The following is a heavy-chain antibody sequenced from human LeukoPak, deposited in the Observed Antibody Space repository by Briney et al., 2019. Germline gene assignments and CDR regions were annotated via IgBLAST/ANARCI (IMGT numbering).Heavy chain of an antibody. D-gene: IGHD7-27*01. CDR1: GGTFSSYA. J-gene: IGHJ3*02. CDR2: IIPIFGTA. V-gene: IGHV1-69*13. CDR3: ARRLGINNAFDI. Sequence: GASVKVSCKASGGTFSSYAISWVRQAPGQGLEWMGGIIPIFGTANYAQKFQGRVTITADESTSTAYMELSSLRSVDTAVYYCARRLGINNAFDIWGQGTMVTVSS.